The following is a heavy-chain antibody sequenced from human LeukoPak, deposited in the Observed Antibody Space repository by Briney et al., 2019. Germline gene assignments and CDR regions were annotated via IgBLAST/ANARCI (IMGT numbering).Heavy chain of an antibody. D-gene: IGHD2/OR15-2a*01. CDR1: GGTFSSYT. Sequence: ASVKVSCKASGGTFSSYTISWVRQAPGQGLEWLGWINPDIGVTNYAQKFLGRVTMTRDTSISTAYMELSWLRSDDTAIYYCARGALVNLLYYFDYWGHGTLVTVSS. V-gene: IGHV1-2*02. CDR3: ARGALVNLLYYFDY. CDR2: INPDIGVT. J-gene: IGHJ4*01.